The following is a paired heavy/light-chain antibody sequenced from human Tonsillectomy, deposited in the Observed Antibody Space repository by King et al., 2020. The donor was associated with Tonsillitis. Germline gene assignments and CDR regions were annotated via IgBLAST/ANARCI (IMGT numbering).Light chain of an antibody. CDR3: QQGISFPIT. V-gene: IGKV1D-12*01. Sequence: DIQLTQSPSSVSASVGDRVTLTCRASPGVTRWLAWYQQKPGKPPTLLIHAASTLQSGVPSRFSGRGYGTEFTLTINNVQPEDFATYYCQQGISFPITFGQGTRLEI. J-gene: IGKJ5*01. CDR1: PGVTRW. CDR2: AAS.
Heavy chain of an antibody. CDR1: GFTFDTFA. CDR3: AREISAPHLDY. J-gene: IGHJ4*02. V-gene: IGHV3-30*03. Sequence: QVQLVESGGGVVQPGRSVRLSCAASGFTFDTFAMHWVRQAPGKGLEWVGRISHDGTDKYYGDSVRGRFIISRDNSRNTLYLQMNTLRGEDTAVYYCAREISAPHLDYWGQGALVTVSS. CDR2: ISHDGTDK.